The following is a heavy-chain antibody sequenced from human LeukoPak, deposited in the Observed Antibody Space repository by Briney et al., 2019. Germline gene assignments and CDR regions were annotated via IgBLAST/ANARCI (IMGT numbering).Heavy chain of an antibody. Sequence: SQTLSLTCTVSGGSISSGDYYWSWIRQPPGKGLEWIGYIYYSGSTYYNASLKSRVTISVDTSKNQFSLKLSSVTAADTAVYYCARDTAMVNAFDIWGQGTMVTVSS. V-gene: IGHV4-30-4*01. CDR3: ARDTAMVNAFDI. CDR1: GGSISSGDYY. J-gene: IGHJ3*02. D-gene: IGHD5-18*01. CDR2: IYYSGST.